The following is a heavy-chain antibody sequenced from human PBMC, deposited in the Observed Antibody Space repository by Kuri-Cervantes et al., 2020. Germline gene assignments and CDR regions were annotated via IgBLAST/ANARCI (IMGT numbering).Heavy chain of an antibody. V-gene: IGHV3-23*01. CDR3: AKVYITVADTYCFDY. J-gene: IGHJ4*02. D-gene: IGHD6-19*01. CDR2: ISGSGGST. Sequence: GGSLRLSCAASGFTVSSNYMSWVRQAPGKGLEWVSAISGSGGSTYYADSVKGRFTISRDNSKNTLYLQMNSLRAEDTAVYYCAKVYITVADTYCFDYWGQGTLVTVSS. CDR1: GFTVSSNY.